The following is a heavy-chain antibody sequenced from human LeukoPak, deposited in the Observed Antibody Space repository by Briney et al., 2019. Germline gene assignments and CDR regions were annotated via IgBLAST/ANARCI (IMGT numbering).Heavy chain of an antibody. CDR2: IYPGDSDT. CDR3: ARRSGSYWHFDY. CDR1: GYHFPTYW. J-gene: IGHJ4*02. V-gene: IGHV5-51*01. Sequence: GESLKISCKGSGYHFPTYWIGWVRQMPGKGLEWMGIIYPGDSDTRYSPSFQGQVTISADKSISTAYLQWSTLKASDTAMYYCARRSGSYWHFDYWGQGTLVTVSS. D-gene: IGHD1-26*01.